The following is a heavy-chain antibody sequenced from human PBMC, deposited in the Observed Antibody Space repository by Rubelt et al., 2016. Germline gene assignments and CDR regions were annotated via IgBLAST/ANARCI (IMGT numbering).Heavy chain of an antibody. J-gene: IGHJ4*02. Sequence: QITLKESGPTLVKPTQTLTLTCTFSGFSLSTSGVAVGWIRQPPGKALEWLALIYGNDDKLYSPSLKSRLTIPKDTSKNQVVLKMTNMDSVDTATYYCAHRERSTYDYWGQGTLVTVSS. CDR2: IYGNDDK. CDR1: GFSLSTSGVA. D-gene: IGHD1-1*01. CDR3: AHRERSTYDY. V-gene: IGHV2-5*01.